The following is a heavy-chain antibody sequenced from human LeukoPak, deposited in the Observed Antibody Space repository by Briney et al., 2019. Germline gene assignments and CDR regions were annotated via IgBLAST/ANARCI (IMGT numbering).Heavy chain of an antibody. CDR1: GFTFSSYA. D-gene: IGHD6-19*01. J-gene: IGHJ6*02. CDR3: AKDRRSGSGWPHYYYYYGMDV. Sequence: PGGSLRLSCAASGFTFSSYAMSWVRQAPGKGLEWVSAISGSGGSTYYADSVKGRFTISRDNSKNTLYLQMNSLRAEDTAVYYCAKDRRSGSGWPHYYYYYGMDVWGQGTTVTVSS. CDR2: ISGSGGST. V-gene: IGHV3-23*01.